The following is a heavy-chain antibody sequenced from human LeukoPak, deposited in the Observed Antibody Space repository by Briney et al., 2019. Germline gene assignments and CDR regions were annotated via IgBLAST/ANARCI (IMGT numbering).Heavy chain of an antibody. CDR2: ISFDGSNK. CDR3: AKEGQDIVVVVAASDTAMAPFDY. J-gene: IGHJ4*02. Sequence: GGSLRLSCAASGFTFSSYAMSWVRQAPGKGLEWVAVISFDGSNKYYADSVKGRFTISRDNSKNTLYLQMNSLRAEDTAVYYCAKEGQDIVVVVAASDTAMAPFDYWGQGTLVTVSS. CDR1: GFTFSSYA. V-gene: IGHV3-30-3*01. D-gene: IGHD2-15*01.